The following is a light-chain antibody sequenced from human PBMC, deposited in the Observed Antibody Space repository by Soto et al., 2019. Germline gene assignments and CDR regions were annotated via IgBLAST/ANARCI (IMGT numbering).Light chain of an antibody. J-gene: IGLJ1*01. CDR1: SSNIGAGYD. CDR2: GNS. V-gene: IGLV1-40*01. Sequence: QSVLTQPPSVSGAPGQRVTISCTGSSSNIGAGYDVHWYQQLPGTAPKLLIYGNSNRPSGVPDRFSGSKSGTSASLAITGLQAEDEADYYCQSYGSSLSGYVFGTGTKATV. CDR3: QSYGSSLSGYV.